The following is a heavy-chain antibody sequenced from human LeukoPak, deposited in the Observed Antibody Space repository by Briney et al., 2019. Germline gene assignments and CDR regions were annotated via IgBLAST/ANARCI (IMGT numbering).Heavy chain of an antibody. J-gene: IGHJ4*02. V-gene: IGHV1-46*01. CDR3: ARDLLQYFDWLTMAGY. CDR1: GYTFTSYY. Sequence: ASVKVSCKASGYTFTSYYMHWVRQAPGQGLEWMGIINPSGGSTSYAQKFQGRVTMTRDTSTTTAYVELRSLRSDDTAVYYCARDLLQYFDWLTMAGYWGQGTLVSVSS. D-gene: IGHD3-9*01. CDR2: INPSGGST.